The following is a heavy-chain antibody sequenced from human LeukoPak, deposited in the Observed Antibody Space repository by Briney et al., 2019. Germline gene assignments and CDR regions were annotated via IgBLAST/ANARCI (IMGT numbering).Heavy chain of an antibody. CDR2: INHSGST. J-gene: IGHJ5*02. D-gene: IGHD3-22*01. Sequence: SETLSLTCAVYGGSFSGYYWSWIRQPPGKGLEWIGEINHSGSTNYNPSLKSRVTKSVDTSKNQFSLKLSSVTAADTAVYYCARGTYYYDSSGEEDNWFDPWGQGTLVTVSS. CDR1: GGSFSGYY. CDR3: ARGTYYYDSSGEEDNWFDP. V-gene: IGHV4-34*01.